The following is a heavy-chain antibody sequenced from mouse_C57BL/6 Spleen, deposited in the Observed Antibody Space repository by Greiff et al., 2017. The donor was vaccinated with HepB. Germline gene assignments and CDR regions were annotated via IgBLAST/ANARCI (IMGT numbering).Heavy chain of an antibody. Sequence: QVHVKQSGTELVKPGASVKLSCKASGYTFTSYWMHWVKQRPGQGLEWIGNINPSNGGTNYNEKFKSKATLTVDKSSSTAYMQLSSLTSEDSAVYYCARGSPIGGYFDYWGQGTTLTVSS. V-gene: IGHV1-53*01. CDR1: GYTFTSYW. CDR2: INPSNGGT. J-gene: IGHJ2*01. CDR3: ARGSPIGGYFDY. D-gene: IGHD3-1*01.